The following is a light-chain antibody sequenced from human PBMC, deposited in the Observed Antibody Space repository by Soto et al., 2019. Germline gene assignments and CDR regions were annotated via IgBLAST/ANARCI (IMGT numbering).Light chain of an antibody. CDR1: QSVSSY. V-gene: IGKV3-11*01. J-gene: IGKJ2*01. CDR2: DAS. Sequence: EIVLTQSPATLSLSPGERATLSCRASQSVSSYLAWYQQKPGQAPRLLIYDASNRATGIPARFSGSGSGTDFTLTISSLEPEDLAVYYCQQRINWPYTFGQGTKLEIK. CDR3: QQRINWPYT.